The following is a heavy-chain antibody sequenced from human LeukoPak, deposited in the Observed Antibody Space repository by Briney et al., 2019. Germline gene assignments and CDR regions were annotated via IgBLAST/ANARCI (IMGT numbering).Heavy chain of an antibody. CDR1: GFSFDDYA. Sequence: GGSLRLSCAVYGFSFDDYAMHWVRQAPGKGLEWVSGISWNGGDIGYADSVKGRFTISRDNAKNSLYLQMNSLRAEDTALYYCAKDITTVSGKGWMDVWGQGTTVTVSS. D-gene: IGHD4-17*01. V-gene: IGHV3-9*01. J-gene: IGHJ6*02. CDR2: ISWNGGDI. CDR3: AKDITTVSGKGWMDV.